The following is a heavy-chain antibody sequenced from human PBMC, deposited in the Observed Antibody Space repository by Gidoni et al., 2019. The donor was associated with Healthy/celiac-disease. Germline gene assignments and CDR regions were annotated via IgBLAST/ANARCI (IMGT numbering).Heavy chain of an antibody. D-gene: IGHD3-3*01. Sequence: QVQLVQSGAEVKKPGASVKVSCKASGNTVTDYYMHWVRQAPGRGLEGMGCINPYSGGTNYAQKFQGRVTMTRDTSISTAYIELSRLRSDDTAVYYCARENRKLYGAPLNWNQGTLVTVSS. CDR3: ARENRKLYGAPLN. CDR2: INPYSGGT. J-gene: IGHJ4*02. CDR1: GNTVTDYY. V-gene: IGHV1-2*02.